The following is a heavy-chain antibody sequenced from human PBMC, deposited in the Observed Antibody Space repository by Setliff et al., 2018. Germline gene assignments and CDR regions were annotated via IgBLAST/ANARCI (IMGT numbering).Heavy chain of an antibody. CDR3: VREGVDSRSSTDYLYYMDV. V-gene: IGHV1-69*05. CDR2: TIPIFGTT. J-gene: IGHJ6*03. CDR1: GGTFSSYG. Sequence: GASVKVSCKASGGTFSSYGISWVRQAPGQGLGWMGGTIPIFGTTEYAQKFQVRLTIITDESTNTAFMQLSSLRSDDTAVYYCVREGVDSRSSTDYLYYMDVWGKGTTVTVSS. D-gene: IGHD3-22*01.